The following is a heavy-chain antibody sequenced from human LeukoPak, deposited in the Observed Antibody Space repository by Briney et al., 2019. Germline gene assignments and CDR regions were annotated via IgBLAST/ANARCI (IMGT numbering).Heavy chain of an antibody. CDR1: GFTFSSYA. Sequence: PGGSLRLSCAASGFTFSSYAMSWVRQAPGKGLEWVSAISCCDGRTHYADSVKGRFTISRDNSKNSLYLQMNSLRAEDTAVYYCARDLRLQLWSTLYYYYYYMDVWGKGTTVTVSS. D-gene: IGHD5-18*01. CDR3: ARDLRLQLWSTLYYYYYYMDV. CDR2: ISCCDGRT. J-gene: IGHJ6*03. V-gene: IGHV3-23*01.